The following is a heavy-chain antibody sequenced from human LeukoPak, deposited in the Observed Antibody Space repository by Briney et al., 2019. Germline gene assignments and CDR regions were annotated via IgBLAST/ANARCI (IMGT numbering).Heavy chain of an antibody. V-gene: IGHV1-69*05. CDR2: IIPIFGTA. Sequence: SVKASCKASGGTFSSYAISWVRQAPGQGLEWMGGIIPIFGTANYAQKFQGRVTITTDESTSTAYMELSSLRPEDTAVYYCARDHYGDYVSNWFDPWGQGTLVTVSS. D-gene: IGHD4-17*01. CDR3: ARDHYGDYVSNWFDP. CDR1: GGTFSSYA. J-gene: IGHJ5*02.